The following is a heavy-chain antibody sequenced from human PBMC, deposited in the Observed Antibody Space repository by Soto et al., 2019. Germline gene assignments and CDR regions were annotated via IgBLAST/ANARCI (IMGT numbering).Heavy chain of an antibody. CDR1: GFTFDDYT. J-gene: IGHJ4*02. CDR3: AKGPSSFGDGTYFDY. V-gene: IGHV3-43*01. CDR2: ISWDGGST. Sequence: EVQLVESGGVVVQPGGSLRLSCAASGFTFDDYTMHWVRQAPGKGLEWVSLISWDGGSTYYADSVKGRFTISRDNSKNSLYLQMNSLRTEDTALYYRAKGPSSFGDGTYFDYWGQGILVTVSS. D-gene: IGHD4-17*01.